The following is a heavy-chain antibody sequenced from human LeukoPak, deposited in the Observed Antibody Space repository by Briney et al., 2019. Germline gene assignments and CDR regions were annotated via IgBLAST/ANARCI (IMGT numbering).Heavy chain of an antibody. Sequence: SETLSLTCTVSGGSISSSSYYWGWIRQPPGKGLEWIGSIYSSGSTYYNPSLKSRVTISVDTSKNQFSLKLSSVTAADTAVYYCARDGYSSGYYFDYWGQGTLVTVSS. V-gene: IGHV4-39*07. CDR1: GGSISSSSYY. D-gene: IGHD3-22*01. CDR2: IYSSGST. J-gene: IGHJ4*02. CDR3: ARDGYSSGYYFDY.